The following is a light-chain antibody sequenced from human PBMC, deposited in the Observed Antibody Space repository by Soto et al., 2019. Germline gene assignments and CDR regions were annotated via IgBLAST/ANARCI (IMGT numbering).Light chain of an antibody. CDR2: GAS. Sequence: EIVLTQSPGTLSLSPGERATLSCRASQSVSSSYLAWYQQKPGQAPRLLIYGASSRATVIPVRFSGSGSVTDFSLTISRLEPEDFAVYYCQQYGSSRDTFGQGTKLEIK. V-gene: IGKV3-20*01. CDR3: QQYGSSRDT. CDR1: QSVSSSY. J-gene: IGKJ2*01.